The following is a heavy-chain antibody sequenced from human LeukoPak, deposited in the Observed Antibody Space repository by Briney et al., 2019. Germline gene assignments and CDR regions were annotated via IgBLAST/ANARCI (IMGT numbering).Heavy chain of an antibody. J-gene: IGHJ3*01. CDR3: ARWALKSAFDL. Sequence: SETLSLTCLVSGGSISGSHWSWIRQAPGKGLEWIGYMYHTGSGNYNPSLKSRVTISVDTSKNQFSLDVNSVTGADSAVYYCARWALKSAFDLWGQGTTVTVAS. V-gene: IGHV4-59*01. CDR1: GGSISGSH. CDR2: MYHTGSG.